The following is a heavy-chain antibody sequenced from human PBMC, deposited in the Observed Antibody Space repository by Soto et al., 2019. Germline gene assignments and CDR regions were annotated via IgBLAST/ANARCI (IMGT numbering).Heavy chain of an antibody. J-gene: IGHJ6*02. D-gene: IGHD3-16*01. CDR1: GGPFSSYA. CDR2: ISVSGGST. Sequence: GGSLRLSCAASGGPFSSYAMSWVRQAPGKGLEWVSAISVSGGSTFYADSVKGRFTISRDNSKNTLHLEMNSLRAEDTALYYCAKARGGYSYYGLDVWGQGSMVTVSS. CDR3: AKARGGYSYYGLDV. V-gene: IGHV3-23*01.